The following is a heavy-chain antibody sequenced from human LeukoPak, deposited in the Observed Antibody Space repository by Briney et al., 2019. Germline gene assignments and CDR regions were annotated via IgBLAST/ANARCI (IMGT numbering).Heavy chain of an antibody. CDR3: ATHIPLVGATAAAHFDY. Sequence: ASVKVSCMVSGYTLTELSMHWVRQAPGKGLEWMGGFDPEDGETIYAQKFQGRVTMTEDTSTDTAYMELSSLRSEDAAVYYCATHIPLVGATAAAHFDYWGQGTLVTVSS. CDR2: FDPEDGET. CDR1: GYTLTELS. J-gene: IGHJ4*02. D-gene: IGHD1-26*01. V-gene: IGHV1-24*01.